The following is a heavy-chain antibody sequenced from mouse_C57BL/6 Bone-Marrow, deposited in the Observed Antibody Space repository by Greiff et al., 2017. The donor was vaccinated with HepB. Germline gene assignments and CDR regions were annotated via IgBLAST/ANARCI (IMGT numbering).Heavy chain of an antibody. CDR2: ISSGSSTI. CDR1: GFTFSDYG. Sequence: EVMLVESGGGLVKPGGSLKLSCAASGFTFSDYGMHWVRQAPEKGLEWVAYISSGSSTIYYADTVKGRFTISRDNAKNTLFLQMTSLRSEDTAMYYCARRATVVAKYYYAMDYWGQGTSVTVSS. D-gene: IGHD1-1*01. J-gene: IGHJ4*01. CDR3: ARRATVVAKYYYAMDY. V-gene: IGHV5-17*01.